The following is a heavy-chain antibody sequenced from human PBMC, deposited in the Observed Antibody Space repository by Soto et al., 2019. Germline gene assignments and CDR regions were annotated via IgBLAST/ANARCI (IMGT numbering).Heavy chain of an antibody. CDR3: ARSLRFLEWLSWHHVYYMDV. CDR1: GFTFSDYS. Sequence: GGSLRLSCAASGFTFSDYSMNWVRQVPGKGLEWVSSISRSSSYIHYADSLKGRFTISRDNAKDSLYLQLNSRRAEDTAIYHCARSLRFLEWLSWHHVYYMDVWGKGTTVTVSS. D-gene: IGHD3-3*01. V-gene: IGHV3-21*01. CDR2: ISRSSSYI. J-gene: IGHJ6*03.